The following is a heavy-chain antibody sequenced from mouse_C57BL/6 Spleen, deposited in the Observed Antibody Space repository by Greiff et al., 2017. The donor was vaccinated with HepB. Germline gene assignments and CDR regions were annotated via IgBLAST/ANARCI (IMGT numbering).Heavy chain of an antibody. V-gene: IGHV5-6*02. CDR3: ARAVRRGFAY. CDR1: GFTFSSYG. J-gene: IGHJ3*01. D-gene: IGHD2-2*01. Sequence: DVMLVESGGDLVKPGGSLKLSCAASGFTFSSYGMSWVRQTPDKRLEWVATISSGGSYTYYPDSVKGRFTISRDNAKNTLYLQMSSLKSEDTAMYYCARAVRRGFAYWGQGTLVTVSA. CDR2: ISSGGSYT.